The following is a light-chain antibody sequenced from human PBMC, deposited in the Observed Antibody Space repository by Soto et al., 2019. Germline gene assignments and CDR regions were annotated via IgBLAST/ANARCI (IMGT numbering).Light chain of an antibody. CDR3: QQYGSSSYT. J-gene: IGKJ2*01. CDR1: QSVSSTY. CDR2: GAS. Sequence: EIVLTQSPGTLSLSPGERATLSCRGSQSVSSTYLAWYQQNPGQAPRLLTYGASSRATGITDRFSGSGSGTDFTLTISRLEPEDFAVYFCQQYGSSSYTFGQGTKLEIK. V-gene: IGKV3-20*01.